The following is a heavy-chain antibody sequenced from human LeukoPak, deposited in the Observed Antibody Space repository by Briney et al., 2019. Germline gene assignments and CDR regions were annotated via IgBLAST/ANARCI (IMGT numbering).Heavy chain of an antibody. CDR1: GFTFGTFV. J-gene: IGHJ4*02. CDR2: INSSGGTT. V-gene: IGHV3-23*01. CDR3: AKHPGAGNFDY. Sequence: PGGSTRLSCAASGFTFGTFVMSWVRQAPGKGLEWVSIINSSGGTTYYADSVKGRFTISRDNSKNTLYLQMNSLRAEDTAVYYCAKHPGAGNFDYWGQGALVTVSS. D-gene: IGHD6-19*01.